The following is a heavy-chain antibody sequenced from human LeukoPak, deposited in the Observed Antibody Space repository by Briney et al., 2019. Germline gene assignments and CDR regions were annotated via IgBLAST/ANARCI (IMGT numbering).Heavy chain of an antibody. D-gene: IGHD3-10*01. CDR3: ARAPGGYYGSGSSANPKGAWRWFDP. CDR1: GGSISSSNW. Sequence: SGPGLVKPSGTLSLTCAVSGGSISSSNWWSWVRQPPGKGLEWIGSIYYSGSTYYNPSLKSRVTISVDTSKNQFSLKLSSVTAADTAVYYCARAPGGYYGSGSSANPKGAWRWFDPWGQGTLVTVSS. J-gene: IGHJ5*02. V-gene: IGHV4-4*02. CDR2: IYYSGST.